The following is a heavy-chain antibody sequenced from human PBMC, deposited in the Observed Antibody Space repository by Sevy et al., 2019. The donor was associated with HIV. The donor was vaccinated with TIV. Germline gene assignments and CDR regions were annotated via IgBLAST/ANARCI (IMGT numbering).Heavy chain of an antibody. Sequence: SETLSLTCTVSGDSMIGNYWSWIRQPPGKRLERIGYIYYIGNTNYDPSLKSRVTISVDTSKNQFSLKLSSVTAADTAVYYCARGGEMATLFDYWGQGTLVTVSS. J-gene: IGHJ4*02. CDR2: IYYIGNT. CDR3: ARGGEMATLFDY. D-gene: IGHD3-16*01. V-gene: IGHV4-59*12. CDR1: GDSMIGNY.